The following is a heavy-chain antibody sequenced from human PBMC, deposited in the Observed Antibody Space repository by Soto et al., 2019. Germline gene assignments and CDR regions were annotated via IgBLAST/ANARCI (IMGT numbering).Heavy chain of an antibody. CDR1: GFTFSSSA. CDR2: IINSGGST. D-gene: IGHD2-21*02. J-gene: IGHJ4*02. CDR3: AKGCGGDCYSGVQY. Sequence: EVQLLESGRGLVQPGGSLRLSCAASGFTFSSSAMTWVRQAPGKGRGWVSSIINSGGSTYYADSVKGRFTISRDNSKNTRYLQRNSLQAEDTAVYYCAKGCGGDCYSGVQYWGQGTLVTVSS. V-gene: IGHV3-23*01.